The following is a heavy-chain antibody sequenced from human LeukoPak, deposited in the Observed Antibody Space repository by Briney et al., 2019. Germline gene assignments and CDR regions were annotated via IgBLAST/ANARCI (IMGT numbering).Heavy chain of an antibody. CDR2: IYYSGST. J-gene: IGHJ4*02. CDR1: GGSISSGDYY. V-gene: IGHV4-30-4*01. D-gene: IGHD5-18*01. CDR3: ASGGYSYGFDY. Sequence: PSETLSLTCTVSGGSISSGDYYWSWIRQPPGKGLEWIGYIYYSGSTYYNPSLKSRVTISVDTSKNQLSLKLSSVTAADTAMYYCASGGYSYGFDYWGQGTLVTDSS.